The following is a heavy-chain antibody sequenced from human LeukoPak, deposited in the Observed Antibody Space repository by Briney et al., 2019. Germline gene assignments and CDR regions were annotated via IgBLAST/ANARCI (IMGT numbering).Heavy chain of an antibody. J-gene: IGHJ5*02. D-gene: IGHD2-2*01. CDR2: ISSSGSTI. Sequence: GGSLRLSCAASGFTFSDYYMSWIRQAPGKGLEWVSYISSSGSTIYYADSVKGRFTISRDNAKNSLYLQMNSLRAEDTAVYCCARDVGYCSSTSCFNWFDPWGQGTLVTVSS. V-gene: IGHV3-11*01. CDR1: GFTFSDYY. CDR3: ARDVGYCSSTSCFNWFDP.